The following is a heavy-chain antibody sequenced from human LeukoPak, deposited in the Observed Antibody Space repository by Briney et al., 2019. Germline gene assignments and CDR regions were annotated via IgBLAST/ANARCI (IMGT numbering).Heavy chain of an antibody. CDR3: ARLPGRRFDP. Sequence: PSETLSLTCAVYGGSFGGYYWSWIRQPPGKGLEWIGEINHSGSTNYNPSLKSRVTISVDTSKNQFSLKLSSVTAADTAVYYCARLPGRRFDPWGQGTLVTVSS. V-gene: IGHV4-34*01. CDR2: INHSGST. CDR1: GGSFGGYY. J-gene: IGHJ5*02.